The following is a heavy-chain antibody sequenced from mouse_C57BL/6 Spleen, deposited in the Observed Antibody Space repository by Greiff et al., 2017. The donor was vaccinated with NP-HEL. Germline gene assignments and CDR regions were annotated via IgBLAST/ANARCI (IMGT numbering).Heavy chain of an antibody. V-gene: IGHV1-59*01. J-gene: IGHJ2*01. Sequence: VQLQQPGAELVRPGTSVKLSCKASGYTFTSYWMHWVKQRPGQGLEWIGVIDPSDSYTNYNQKFKGKATLTVDTSSSTAYMQLSSLTSEDSAVYYCARWGHFDYWGQGTTLTVSS. CDR1: GYTFTSYW. CDR2: IDPSDSYT. CDR3: ARWGHFDY.